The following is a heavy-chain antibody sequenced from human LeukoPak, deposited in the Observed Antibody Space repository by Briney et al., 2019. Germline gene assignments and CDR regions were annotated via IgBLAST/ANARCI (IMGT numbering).Heavy chain of an antibody. J-gene: IGHJ5*02. CDR2: TYYRSKWYN. CDR1: GDSVSSSSAA. Sequence: SQTLSLTCAISGDSVSSSSAAWNWIRQSPSRGLEWLGRTYYRSKWYNDYAVSMKSRMTINPDTSKNQFSLQLSSVTPEDTAVYYCARGVSYYDSSVYYENWFDPWGQGTLVTVSS. D-gene: IGHD3-22*01. CDR3: ARGVSYYDSSVYYENWFDP. V-gene: IGHV6-1*01.